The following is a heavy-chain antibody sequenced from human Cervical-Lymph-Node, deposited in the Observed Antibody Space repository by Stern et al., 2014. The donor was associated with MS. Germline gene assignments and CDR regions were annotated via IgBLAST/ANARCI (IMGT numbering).Heavy chain of an antibody. V-gene: IGHV1-46*01. CDR2: INPSSGST. CDR1: GYTFTIYY. D-gene: IGHD6-19*01. CDR3: AREVAGHRLGMMDV. J-gene: IGHJ6*02. Sequence: VQLVESGAEVKKPGASVKVSCKASGYTFTIYYMHWVRQAPGQGLEWMGIINPSSGSTSYAQKFQGRVTMTRDTSTSTVYMELSSLRAEDTAVYYCAREVAGHRLGMMDVWGQGTTVTVSS.